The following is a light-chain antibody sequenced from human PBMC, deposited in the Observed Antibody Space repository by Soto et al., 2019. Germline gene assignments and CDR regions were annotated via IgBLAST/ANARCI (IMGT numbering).Light chain of an antibody. CDR3: SSYTSSSTLYV. V-gene: IGLV2-14*01. CDR2: EVS. J-gene: IGLJ1*01. Sequence: QSALTQPASVSGSPGQSITISCTGTSSDGGAYNYVSWYQQYPGKAPKLMIYEVSNRPSGVSIRFSGSKSGNTASLTISGLQAEDEADYYCSSYTSSSTLYVFGTGTKLTVL. CDR1: SSDGGAYNY.